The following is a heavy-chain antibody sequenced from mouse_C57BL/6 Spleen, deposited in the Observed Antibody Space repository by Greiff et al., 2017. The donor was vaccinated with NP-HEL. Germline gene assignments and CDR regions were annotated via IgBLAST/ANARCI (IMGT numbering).Heavy chain of an antibody. CDR3: AAITTVVAPYFDV. J-gene: IGHJ1*03. CDR1: GYSFTDYN. Sequence: VQLQQSGPELVKPGASVKISCKASGYSFTDYNMNWVEQSNGKSLEWIGVINPNYGTTSYNQKFKGKATLTVDQSSSTAYMQLNSLTSEDSAVYYCAAITTVVAPYFDVWGTGTTVTVSS. CDR2: INPNYGTT. D-gene: IGHD1-1*01. V-gene: IGHV1-39*01.